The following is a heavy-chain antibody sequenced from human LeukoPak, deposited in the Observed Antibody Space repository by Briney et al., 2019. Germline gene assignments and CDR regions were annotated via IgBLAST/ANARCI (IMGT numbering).Heavy chain of an antibody. J-gene: IGHJ4*02. CDR2: ISGSGGST. CDR3: ARDPRPVDTAMAFYFDY. Sequence: GGSLRLSCAASGFTFSSYATSWVRQAPGKGLEWVSAISGSGGSTYYADSVKGRFTISRDNSKNTLYLQMNSLRAEDTAVYYCARDPRPVDTAMAFYFDYWGQGTLVTVSS. V-gene: IGHV3-23*01. CDR1: GFTFSSYA. D-gene: IGHD5-18*01.